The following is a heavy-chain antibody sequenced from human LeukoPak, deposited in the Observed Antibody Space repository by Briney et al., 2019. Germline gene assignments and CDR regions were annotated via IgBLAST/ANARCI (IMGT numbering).Heavy chain of an antibody. Sequence: GASVKVSCKASGYTFTSYDINWVRQATGQGLEWMGWMNPNSGNTGYAQKLQGRVTMTTDTSTSTAYMELRSLRSNDTAAYYCARVSASDHDSRSADAFDIWGQGTMVTVSS. V-gene: IGHV1-8*01. CDR1: GYTFTSYD. CDR3: ARVSASDHDSRSADAFDI. D-gene: IGHD3-22*01. J-gene: IGHJ3*02. CDR2: MNPNSGNT.